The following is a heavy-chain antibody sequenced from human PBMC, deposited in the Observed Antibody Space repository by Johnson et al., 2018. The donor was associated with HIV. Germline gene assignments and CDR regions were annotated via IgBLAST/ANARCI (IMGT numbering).Heavy chain of an antibody. CDR2: INWNGGRI. V-gene: IGHV3-20*04. CDR3: ARDSGEMWALRIVFDI. D-gene: IGHD1-26*01. Sequence: VQLVESGGGLVQPGGSLRLSCAASGFTFSSYDMHWVRQTTGKGLEWVPGINWNGGRIGYADSVKGRFTISRDNAKNSLYLQMNSLRAEDTALYYCARDSGEMWALRIVFDIWGQGTMVTVSS. J-gene: IGHJ3*02. CDR1: GFTFSSYD.